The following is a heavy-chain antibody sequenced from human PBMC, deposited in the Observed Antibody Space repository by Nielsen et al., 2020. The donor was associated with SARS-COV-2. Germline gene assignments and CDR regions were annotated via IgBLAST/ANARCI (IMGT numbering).Heavy chain of an antibody. D-gene: IGHD6-13*01. CDR2: INAGNGNT. Sequence: AAVKVSCKASGYIFTASTIHCVLHAPGQRLEWMGWINAGNGNTKYSPKFQGRVTISRDTSANTAYMELTSLISEDTAVYYCAKVRAASNSWFFDYWGQGTLVTVSS. CDR1: GYIFTAST. V-gene: IGHV1-3*01. CDR3: AKVRAASNSWFFDY. J-gene: IGHJ4*02.